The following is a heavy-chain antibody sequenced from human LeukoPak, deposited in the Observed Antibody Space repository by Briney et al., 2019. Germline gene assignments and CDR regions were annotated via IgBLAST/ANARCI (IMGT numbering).Heavy chain of an antibody. CDR3: ARDHEYSYGLSFDY. D-gene: IGHD5-18*01. CDR1: GFTVSSNY. J-gene: IGHJ4*02. CDR2: IYSGGST. Sequence: GGSLRLSCAASGFTVSSNYMSWVRQAPGKGLEWVSVIYSGGSTYYADSVKGRFTISRDNSKNTLYLQMNRLRAEDTAVYYCARDHEYSYGLSFDYWGQGTLVTVSS. V-gene: IGHV3-53*01.